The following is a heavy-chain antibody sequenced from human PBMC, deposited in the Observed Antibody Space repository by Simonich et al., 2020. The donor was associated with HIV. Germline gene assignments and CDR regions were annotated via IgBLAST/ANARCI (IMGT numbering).Heavy chain of an antibody. D-gene: IGHD1-1*01. J-gene: IGHJ4*02. Sequence: EVQLVQSGAEVKKPGATVKISCRVFGYTFTDYYIHWVQQVPGKGLEWIGLVEPEQGETIYAEKFQGRLTITADTSPDIAYMELSSLRSEDTAVYYCATVGLRDGYNYYWGQGTLITVSS. CDR3: ATVGLRDGYNYY. V-gene: IGHV1-69-2*01. CDR1: GYTFTDYY. CDR2: VEPEQGET.